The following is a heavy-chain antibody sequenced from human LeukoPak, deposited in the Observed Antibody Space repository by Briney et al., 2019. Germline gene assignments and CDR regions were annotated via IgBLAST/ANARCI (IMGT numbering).Heavy chain of an antibody. J-gene: IGHJ4*02. CDR1: GYTFTSYD. V-gene: IGHV1-18*01. Sequence: GASVKVSCKASGYTFTSYDITWVRQAPGQGLEWMGWISTYNGNTNYAHNLQARVITTTNTSTSTAYMELRSLRSDDTAVYYCARRPSGSAGNDCWGQGTLVTVSS. CDR3: ARRPSGSAGNDC. CDR2: ISTYNGNT. D-gene: IGHD1-26*01.